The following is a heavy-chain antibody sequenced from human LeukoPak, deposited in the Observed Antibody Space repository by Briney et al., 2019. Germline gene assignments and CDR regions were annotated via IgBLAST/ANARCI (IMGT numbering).Heavy chain of an antibody. V-gene: IGHV3-23*01. D-gene: IGHD2-8*01. CDR3: AKDIQCTY. Sequence: GGSLELSCAASGFTFSSAAMTWVRQAPGKGLEWVSLISPTGGNTFYADSVKGRFTISRDNSKNTLYLEMNSLRAEDTAVYFCAKDIQCTYWGQGALVTVSS. J-gene: IGHJ4*02. CDR2: ISPTGGNT. CDR1: GFTFSSAA.